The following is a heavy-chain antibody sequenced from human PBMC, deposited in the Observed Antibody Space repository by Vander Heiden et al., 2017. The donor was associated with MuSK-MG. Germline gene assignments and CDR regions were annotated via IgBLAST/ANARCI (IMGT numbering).Heavy chain of an antibody. V-gene: IGHV3-23*01. D-gene: IGHD3-10*01. CDR1: GFTFRNYD. CDR3: AKLFYYGSGSSAYYFDY. J-gene: IGHJ4*02. Sequence: EVQLLESGGGLVQPGGSLRVSCAASGFTFRNYDMSWVRQAPGKGLEWVSTISGSGGSTYYADSVKGRFTISRDNSKNTLYLQMNSLRAEDTAVYYCAKLFYYGSGSSAYYFDYWGQGTLVTVSS. CDR2: ISGSGGST.